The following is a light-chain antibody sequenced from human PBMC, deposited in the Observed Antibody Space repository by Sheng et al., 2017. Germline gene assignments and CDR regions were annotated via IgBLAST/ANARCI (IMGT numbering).Light chain of an antibody. CDR1: QSISTN. CDR3: QQYHDWPPYT. J-gene: IGKJ2*01. CDR2: GAS. V-gene: IGKV3D-15*01. Sequence: EIVMTQSPGPLSVSPGERATLSCRASQSISTNLAWYQQKPGQAPRLLIYGASTRVTGIPARFSGSGSETEFTLTISSLQSDDFAIYYCQQYHDWPPYTFGQGTKLEIK.